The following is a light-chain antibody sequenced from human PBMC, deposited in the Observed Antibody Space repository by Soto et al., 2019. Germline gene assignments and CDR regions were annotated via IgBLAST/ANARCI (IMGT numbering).Light chain of an antibody. CDR3: QEFSSSLLFT. Sequence: AIQLTQSPSSLSASVGDRVTITCRASQGINSALAWYQQKLGKAPKLLIYDASSLQSGVPSRFSGSESGTDFTLTISSLQPEDFATYYCQEFSSSLLFTFGPGTKVDI. CDR1: QGINSA. J-gene: IGKJ3*01. CDR2: DAS. V-gene: IGKV1-13*02.